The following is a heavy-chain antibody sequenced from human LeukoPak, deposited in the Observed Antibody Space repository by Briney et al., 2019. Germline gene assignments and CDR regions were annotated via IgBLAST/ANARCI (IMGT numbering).Heavy chain of an antibody. V-gene: IGHV3-30*04. D-gene: IGHD6-25*01. CDR2: ISYDGSNK. CDR1: GFTFSSYA. J-gene: IGHJ4*02. Sequence: AGRSLRLSCAASGFTFSSYAMLWVRQAPGKGLEWVAVISYDGSNKYYADSVKGRYTISRDNSKNTLYLQMNSLRAEDTAVYYCARVAASLWGQGTLVTVSS. CDR3: ARVAASL.